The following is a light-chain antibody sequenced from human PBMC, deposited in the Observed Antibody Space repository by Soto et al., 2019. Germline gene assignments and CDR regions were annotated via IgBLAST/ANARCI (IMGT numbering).Light chain of an antibody. V-gene: IGKV3-11*01. CDR3: QRRSNWPA. Sequence: EVVLTQSPATLSLSPGERATLSCRASQGIRNYLAWYQQKPGQAPRLLIYDASNRATGIPARFSGSGSGTDFALTISSLEPEDFAVYYCQRRSNWPAFGKGTKV. CDR2: DAS. J-gene: IGKJ1*01. CDR1: QGIRNY.